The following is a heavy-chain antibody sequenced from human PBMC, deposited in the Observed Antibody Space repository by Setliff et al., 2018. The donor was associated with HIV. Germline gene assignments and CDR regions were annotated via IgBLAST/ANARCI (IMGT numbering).Heavy chain of an antibody. CDR1: GDTFDNYG. Sequence: VKVSCKVSGDTFDNYGLNWVRQAPGQGLEWMGGIIPIFKSADYAQKFQGRVTITTDESTSTAYMDLSSLKSEDTAIYYCARTSGDAYNYEGAFDVWGQGTLVTVSS. CDR3: ARTSGDAYNYEGAFDV. CDR2: IIPIFKSA. J-gene: IGHJ3*01. V-gene: IGHV1-69*05. D-gene: IGHD5-12*01.